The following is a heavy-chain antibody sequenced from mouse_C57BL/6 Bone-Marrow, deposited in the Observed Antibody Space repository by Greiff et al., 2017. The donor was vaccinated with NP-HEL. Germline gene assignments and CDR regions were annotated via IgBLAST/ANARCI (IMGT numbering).Heavy chain of an antibody. CDR3: ARRVH. CDR2: IDPSDSYP. CDR1: GYTFTSYW. V-gene: IGHV1-50*01. J-gene: IGHJ2*01. Sequence: QVQLQQPGAELVKPGASVKLSCKASGYTFTSYWMQWVKQRPGQGLEWIGEIDPSDSYPNYNQKFKGKATLTVDTSSSTAYMQLSSLTSEDSAVYYCARRVHWGQGTTLTVSS. D-gene: IGHD2-14*01.